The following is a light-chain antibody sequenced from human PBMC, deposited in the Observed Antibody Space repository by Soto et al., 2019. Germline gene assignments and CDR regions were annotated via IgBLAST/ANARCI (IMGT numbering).Light chain of an antibody. Sequence: IQLTQSPSSLSACVGDRVTITCRASQDISSHLAWYQQKPGKDPNLLIYAASTLQSGVPSRFSGSGTGTEFTLNIGGLQPEDFATYSCRQLNSYPAVTFGGGTKVDIK. J-gene: IGKJ4*01. CDR2: AAS. V-gene: IGKV1-9*01. CDR3: RQLNSYPAVT. CDR1: QDISSH.